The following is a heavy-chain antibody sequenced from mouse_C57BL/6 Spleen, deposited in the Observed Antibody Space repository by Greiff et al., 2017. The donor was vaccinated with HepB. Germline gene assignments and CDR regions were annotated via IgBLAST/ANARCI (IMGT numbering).Heavy chain of an antibody. J-gene: IGHJ2*01. D-gene: IGHD1-1*01. CDR1: GYTFTSYG. V-gene: IGHV1-81*01. CDR2: IYPRSGNT. Sequence: QVQLQQSGAELARPGASVKLSCKASGYTFTSYGISWVKQRTGQGLEWIGEIYPRSGNTYYNEKFKGKATLTADKSSSTAYMELRSLTSEDSAVYFCARSFYGSSYSYYFDYWGQGTTLTVSS. CDR3: ARSFYGSSYSYYFDY.